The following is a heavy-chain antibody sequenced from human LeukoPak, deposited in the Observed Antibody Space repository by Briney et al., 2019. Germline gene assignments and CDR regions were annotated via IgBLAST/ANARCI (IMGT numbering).Heavy chain of an antibody. V-gene: IGHV3-21*01. CDR1: GFTFSSYS. D-gene: IGHD3-16*02. CDR2: ISSSSSYI. Sequence: GGSLRLSCAASGFTFSSYSMNWVRQAPGKGLEWVSSISSSSSYIYYADSVKGRFTISRDNAKNSLYLQMNSLRAEDTAEYYCARGPSLVTFGGVIVNGFDPWGQGTLVTVSS. J-gene: IGHJ5*02. CDR3: ARGPSLVTFGGVIVNGFDP.